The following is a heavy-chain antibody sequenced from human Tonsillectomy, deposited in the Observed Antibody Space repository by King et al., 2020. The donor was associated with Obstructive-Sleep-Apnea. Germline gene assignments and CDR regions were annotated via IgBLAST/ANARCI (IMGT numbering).Heavy chain of an antibody. J-gene: IGHJ4*02. Sequence: QLVQSGGGLVQPGGSLRLSCAASGFTFSSYAMGWVRQAPGEGLEWGSAIRGSGGSIYYTDSVWGRFTISRDNSKNTLYLQMNSRRAEDTAVFYCAKVWYYDSTGYFPFDYWGQGTLVTVSS. CDR2: IRGSGGSI. D-gene: IGHD3-22*01. CDR3: AKVWYYDSTGYFPFDY. CDR1: GFTFSSYA. V-gene: IGHV3-23*04.